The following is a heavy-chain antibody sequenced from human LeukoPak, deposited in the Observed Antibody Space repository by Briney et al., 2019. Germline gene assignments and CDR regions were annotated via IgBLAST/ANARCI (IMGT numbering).Heavy chain of an antibody. CDR3: AREIVGAIDY. V-gene: IGHV3-11*06. D-gene: IGHD1-26*01. Sequence: GGSLRLSCAAPGFTFSDYYMSWIRQAPGKGLEWVSYISSSSSYTNYADSVKGRFTISRDNAKNSLYLQMNSLRAEDTAVYYCAREIVGAIDYWGQGTLVTVSS. J-gene: IGHJ4*02. CDR1: GFTFSDYY. CDR2: ISSSSSYT.